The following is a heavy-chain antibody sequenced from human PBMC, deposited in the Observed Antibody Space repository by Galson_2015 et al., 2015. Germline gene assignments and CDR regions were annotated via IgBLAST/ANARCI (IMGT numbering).Heavy chain of an antibody. CDR1: GYSFTSYW. D-gene: IGHD1-1*01. Sequence: QSGAEVTKPGESLRISCKGSGYSFTSYWITWLRQMPGKGLEWMGRIDPSDSYTNYSPSFQGHVIISADKSINTAYLQWSSLKASDTAMYCGARWADDPPDYWGQGTLVTVSS. J-gene: IGHJ4*02. CDR2: IDPSDSYT. CDR3: ARWADDPPDY. V-gene: IGHV5-10-1*01.